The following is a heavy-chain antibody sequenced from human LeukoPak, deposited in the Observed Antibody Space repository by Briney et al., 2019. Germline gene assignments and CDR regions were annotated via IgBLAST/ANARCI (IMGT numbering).Heavy chain of an antibody. CDR3: AREGGTIAAAGIYCYYYMDV. CDR2: ISSSSSTI. J-gene: IGHJ6*03. D-gene: IGHD6-13*01. Sequence: GGSLRLSCAASGFTFSSYSMNWVRQAPGKGLEWVSYISSSSSTIYYADSVKGRFTISRDNAKNSLNLQMNSLRAEDTAVYYCAREGGTIAAAGIYCYYYMDVWGKGTTVTVSS. V-gene: IGHV3-48*01. CDR1: GFTFSSYS.